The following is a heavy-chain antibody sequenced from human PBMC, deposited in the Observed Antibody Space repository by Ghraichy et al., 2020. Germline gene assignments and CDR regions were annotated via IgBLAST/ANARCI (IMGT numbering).Heavy chain of an antibody. CDR2: INHSGST. Sequence: SETLSLTCAVYGGSFSGYYWSWIRQPPGKGLEWIGEINHSGSTNYNPSLKSRVTISVDTSKNQFSLKLSSVTAADTAVYYCARGRPPVGDVWGKGTTVTVSS. CDR3: ARGRPPVGDV. V-gene: IGHV4-34*01. CDR1: GGSFSGYY. D-gene: IGHD4-23*01. J-gene: IGHJ6*04.